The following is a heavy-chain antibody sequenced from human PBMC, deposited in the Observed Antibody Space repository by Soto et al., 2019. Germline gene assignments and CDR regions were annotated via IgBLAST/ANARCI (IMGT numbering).Heavy chain of an antibody. CDR3: AREGDRIMITFGGVIVNYYFDY. CDR1: GFTFSSYW. V-gene: IGHV3-7*01. CDR2: IKQDGSEK. J-gene: IGHJ4*02. Sequence: PGGSLRLSCAASGFTFSSYWMSWVRQAPGKGLEWVANIKQDGSEKYYVDSVKGRFTISRDNAKNSLYLQMNSLRAEDTAVYYCAREGDRIMITFGGVIVNYYFDYWGQGTLVTVSS. D-gene: IGHD3-16*02.